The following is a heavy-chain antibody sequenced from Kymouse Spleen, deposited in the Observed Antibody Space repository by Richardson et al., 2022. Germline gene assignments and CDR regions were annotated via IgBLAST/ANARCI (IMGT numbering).Heavy chain of an antibody. D-gene: IGHD1-26*01. CDR2: INHSGST. CDR1: GGSFSGYY. CDR3: ARGLRYSGSYYFDY. V-gene: IGHV4-34*01. Sequence: QVQLQQWGAGLLKPSETLSLTCAVYGGSFSGYYWSWIRQPPGKGLEWIGEINHSGSTNYNPSLKSRVTISVDTSKNQFSLKLSSVTAADTAVYYCARGLRYSGSYYFDYWGQGTLVTVSS. J-gene: IGHJ4*02.